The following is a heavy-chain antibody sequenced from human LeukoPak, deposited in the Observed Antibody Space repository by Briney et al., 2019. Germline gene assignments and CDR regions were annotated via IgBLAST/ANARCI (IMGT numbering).Heavy chain of an antibody. Sequence: GGSLRLSCAASGFTFIDYDMHWVRQVIGKGLEWVSAIGIRGDTHYSGSVKGRFTIPRENAESSLYLQMNSLRAEDTAVYYCARGGIQVSGIDEFDYWGQGTLVTVSS. CDR3: ARGGIQVSGIDEFDY. V-gene: IGHV3-13*01. CDR2: IGIRGDT. D-gene: IGHD6-19*01. J-gene: IGHJ4*02. CDR1: GFTFIDYD.